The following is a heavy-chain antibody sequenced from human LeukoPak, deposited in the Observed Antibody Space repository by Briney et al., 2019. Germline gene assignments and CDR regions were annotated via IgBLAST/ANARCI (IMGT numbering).Heavy chain of an antibody. V-gene: IGHV1-69*13. CDR3: ARDKAGYCSGGSCYSSYYYGMDV. Sequence: SVKVSCKASGGTFSSYAISWVRQAPGQGLEWMGGIIPIFGTANYAQKFQGRVTITADESTSTAYMELSSLRSEDTAVYYCARDKAGYCSGGSCYSSYYYGMDVWGKGTTVTVS. J-gene: IGHJ6*04. CDR1: GGTFSSYA. CDR2: IIPIFGTA. D-gene: IGHD2-15*01.